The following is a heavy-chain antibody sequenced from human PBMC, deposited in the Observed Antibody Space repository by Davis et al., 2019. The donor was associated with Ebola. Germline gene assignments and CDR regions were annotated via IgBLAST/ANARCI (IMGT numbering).Heavy chain of an antibody. CDR1: GYTFTSYA. J-gene: IGHJ6*04. CDR3: ARDLATSSGAHFFYFGMDV. CDR2: ISGYEDNT. D-gene: IGHD3-10*01. Sequence: ASVKVSCKASGYTFTSYAMNWARQAPGQGLEWMGWISGYEDNTNYAPRFQGRITLTKDRATSTVYMELRSLTSDDTAVYYCARDLATSSGAHFFYFGMDVWGEGTSVAVSS. V-gene: IGHV1-18*01.